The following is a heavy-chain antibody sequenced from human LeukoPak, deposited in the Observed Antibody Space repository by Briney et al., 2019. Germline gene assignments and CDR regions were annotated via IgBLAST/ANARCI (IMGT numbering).Heavy chain of an antibody. CDR3: ARDGGYCSSTSCYPYFDY. D-gene: IGHD2-2*01. V-gene: IGHV3-7*01. CDR1: GFTFTTYC. Sequence: GGSLRLSCAASGFTFTTYCMSWVRRAPGKGLEWVASIKQDGSEKYYVDSVKGRFTISRDSAKNSLYLHMNSLRAEDTAVYYCARDGGYCSSTSCYPYFDYWGQGTLVTVSS. J-gene: IGHJ4*02. CDR2: IKQDGSEK.